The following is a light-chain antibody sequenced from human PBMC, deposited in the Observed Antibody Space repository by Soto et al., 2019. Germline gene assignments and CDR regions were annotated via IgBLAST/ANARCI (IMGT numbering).Light chain of an antibody. CDR3: MQRREFPIT. Sequence: IVMTQSPLSLPVTLGQPASISCRSSQSLVNSDGNTYLDWYVQKPGQSPQLLIYTLSSRASGVPDRFSGIGSRTDFTLKISRVEAEDVGVYYCMQRREFPITFGQGTRLEIK. V-gene: IGKV2-40*01. CDR1: QSLVNSDGNTY. J-gene: IGKJ5*01. CDR2: TLS.